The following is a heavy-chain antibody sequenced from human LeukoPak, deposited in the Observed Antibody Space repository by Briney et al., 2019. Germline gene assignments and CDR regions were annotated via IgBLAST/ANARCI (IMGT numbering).Heavy chain of an antibody. Sequence: SETLSLTCTVSGGSISSYYWSWIRQPPGKGLEWIGYIYYSGSTNYNPSLKSRVTISVDTSKNQFSLKLSSVTAADTAVYYCASSNSSSWWWFDYWGQGTLVTVSS. D-gene: IGHD6-13*01. CDR1: GGSISSYY. V-gene: IGHV4-59*01. J-gene: IGHJ4*02. CDR2: IYYSGST. CDR3: ASSNSSSWWWFDY.